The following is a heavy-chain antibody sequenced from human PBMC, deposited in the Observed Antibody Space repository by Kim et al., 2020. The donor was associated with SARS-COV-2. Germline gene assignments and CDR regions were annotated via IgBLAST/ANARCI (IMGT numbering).Heavy chain of an antibody. J-gene: IGHJ4*02. CDR3: ASPPYSSGWYPDY. CDR2: INHSGST. CDR1: GGSFSGYY. V-gene: IGHV4-34*01. Sequence: SETLSLTCAVYGGSFSGYYWSWIRQPPGKGLEWIGEINHSGSTNYNPSLKSRVTISVDTSKNQFSLKLSSVTAADTAVYYCASPPYSSGWYPDYWGQGTL. D-gene: IGHD6-19*01.